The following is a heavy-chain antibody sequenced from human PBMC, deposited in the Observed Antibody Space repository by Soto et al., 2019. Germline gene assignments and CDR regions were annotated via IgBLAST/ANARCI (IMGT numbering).Heavy chain of an antibody. Sequence: QVQLQQWGAGLLKPSETLSLTCAVYGGSFSGYYWSWIRQPPGKGLEWIGEINHSGSTNYNPSLKSRVTISVDTSKNQFSLKLSSVTAADTAVYYCATSIAAAGTLWFDPWGQGTLVTVSS. J-gene: IGHJ5*02. CDR1: GGSFSGYY. V-gene: IGHV4-34*01. CDR3: ATSIAAAGTLWFDP. D-gene: IGHD6-13*01. CDR2: INHSGST.